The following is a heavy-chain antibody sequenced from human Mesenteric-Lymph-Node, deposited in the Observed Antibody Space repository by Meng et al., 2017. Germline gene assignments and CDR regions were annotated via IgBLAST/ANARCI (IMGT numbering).Heavy chain of an antibody. Sequence: QLQLQESGPGLVKPSETLSLTCTASGGSISSSSYYWGWIRQPPGKGLEWIGSICYSGSTYYNPSLKSRVTISVDTSKNQFSLKLSSVTAADTAVYYCARIAVAGTFDYWGQGTLVTVSS. CDR1: GGSISSSSYY. J-gene: IGHJ4*02. V-gene: IGHV4-39*01. D-gene: IGHD6-19*01. CDR3: ARIAVAGTFDY. CDR2: ICYSGST.